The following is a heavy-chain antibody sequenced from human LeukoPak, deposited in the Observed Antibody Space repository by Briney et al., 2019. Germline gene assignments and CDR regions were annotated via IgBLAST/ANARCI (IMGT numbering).Heavy chain of an antibody. CDR2: ISYSGST. V-gene: IGHV4-39*07. D-gene: IGHD3-22*01. Sequence: ASQTLSLTCTVSGGSISSTSYFWGWIRQPPGKGLEWIGSISYSGSTYYNPSLKSRVTISLDTSRNQFSLKLSSVTAADTAVYYCAITPGYYDRNSNYYPFDYWGQGTLVTVSS. CDR1: GGSISSTSYF. J-gene: IGHJ4*02. CDR3: AITPGYYDRNSNYYPFDY.